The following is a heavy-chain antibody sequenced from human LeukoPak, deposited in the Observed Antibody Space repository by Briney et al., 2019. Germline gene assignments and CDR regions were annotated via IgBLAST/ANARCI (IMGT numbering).Heavy chain of an antibody. Sequence: PGGSLRLSCAASGFTFSSYGMHWVRQAPGKGLEWVAVIWYDGNNKYYADSVKGRFTISRDNSKNTLYLQMNSLRAEDTAVYYCARDLKGYHFDYWGQGTLVTVSS. D-gene: IGHD2-2*01. CDR2: IWYDGNNK. CDR1: GFTFSSYG. CDR3: ARDLKGYHFDY. J-gene: IGHJ4*02. V-gene: IGHV3-33*01.